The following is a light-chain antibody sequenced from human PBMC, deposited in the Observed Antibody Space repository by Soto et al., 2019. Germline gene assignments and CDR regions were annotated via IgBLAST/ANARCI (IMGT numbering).Light chain of an antibody. CDR1: PSVTNF. CDR3: QQSSNWPPIT. CDR2: GAF. Sequence: EIVLTQSPATLSLAPGERATLPCSASPSVTNFLAWYQQKPGQAPRLLIYGAFNRATGIPARFSGSGSGTDFTLTISRLEPEDFAAYYCQQSSNWPPITFGHGTRRELK. V-gene: IGKV3-11*01. J-gene: IGKJ5*01.